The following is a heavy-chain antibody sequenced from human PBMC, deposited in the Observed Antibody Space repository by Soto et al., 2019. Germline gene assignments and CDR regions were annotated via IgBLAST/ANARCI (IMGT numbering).Heavy chain of an antibody. Sequence: QLLESGGGLEQTGGSLRLSCAASGFTFSSYAMSWVRQAPGKGLEWVSAISGSGGSTYYADSVKGRFTISRDNSKNTLYLQMNSLRAEDTAVYYCAKDHLEYSSSSTDYWGQGTLVTVSS. D-gene: IGHD6-6*01. J-gene: IGHJ4*02. V-gene: IGHV3-23*01. CDR1: GFTFSSYA. CDR2: ISGSGGST. CDR3: AKDHLEYSSSSTDY.